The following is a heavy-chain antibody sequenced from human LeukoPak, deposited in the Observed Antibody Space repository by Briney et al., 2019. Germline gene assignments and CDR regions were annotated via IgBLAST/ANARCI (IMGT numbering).Heavy chain of an antibody. Sequence: SVKVSCTASGGTFSSYAISWVRQAPGQGLEWMGGIIPIFGTANYAQKFQGRVTITADESTSTAYMELSSLRSEDTAVYYCARPYTHGYYYYGMDVWGQGTTVTVSS. CDR1: GGTFSSYA. CDR3: ARPYTHGYYYYGMDV. J-gene: IGHJ6*02. D-gene: IGHD4-11*01. CDR2: IIPIFGTA. V-gene: IGHV1-69*13.